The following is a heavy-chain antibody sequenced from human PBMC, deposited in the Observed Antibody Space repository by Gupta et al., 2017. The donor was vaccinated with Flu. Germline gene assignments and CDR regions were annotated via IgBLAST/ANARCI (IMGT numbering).Heavy chain of an antibody. CDR2: ISGRGGSA. CDR1: FA. J-gene: IGHJ6*02. Sequence: FAMHWGRQAPGKGLEWVSGISGRGGSADYVDSVEGRFTISRDNSENTVYLQMNSLRAEDTAVYDCAKGSSWYYFHGWDVWGQGTTVTVSS. CDR3: AKGSSWYYFHGWDV. V-gene: IGHV3-23*01. D-gene: IGHD6-13*01.